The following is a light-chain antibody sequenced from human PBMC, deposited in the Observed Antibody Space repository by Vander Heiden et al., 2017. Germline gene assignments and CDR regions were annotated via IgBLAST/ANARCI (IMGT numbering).Light chain of an antibody. CDR3: SSYTSSSTLV. V-gene: IGLV2-14*03. Sequence: QSALTQPASVSGSPGPSNTISCTGTSSDVGGYNFVSWYQHHPGKAPKLMIYDVSNRPSGVSNRFSGSKSGNRASLTISGLQAEDEADYYCSSYTSSSTLVFGGGTKLTVL. CDR2: DVS. J-gene: IGLJ3*02. CDR1: SSDVGGYNF.